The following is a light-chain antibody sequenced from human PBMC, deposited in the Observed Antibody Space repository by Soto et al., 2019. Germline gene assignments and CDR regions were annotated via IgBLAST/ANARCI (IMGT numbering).Light chain of an antibody. CDR2: DVS. J-gene: IGLJ2*01. CDR1: SSDIGGYNY. CDR3: GSYSSSSTLVV. V-gene: IGLV2-14*01. Sequence: QSVLTQPASVSGSPGQSITISCTGTSSDIGGYNYVSWYQQHPGKAPKLMIYDVSNRPSGVSYRFSGSKSGNTASLTISGLQAEDEADYYCGSYSSSSTLVVFGGGTQLTVL.